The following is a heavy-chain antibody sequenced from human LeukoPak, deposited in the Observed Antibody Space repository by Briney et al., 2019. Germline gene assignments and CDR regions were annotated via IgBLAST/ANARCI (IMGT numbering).Heavy chain of an antibody. V-gene: IGHV3-74*01. CDR3: AKGEQLVSFDY. D-gene: IGHD6-13*01. J-gene: IGHJ4*02. CDR1: GFTFSSYW. Sequence: GGSLRLSCAASGFTFSSYWVHWVRQAPGKGLVWVSRINSVGSSTSYADSVKGRFTIARDNPKNTLYQQMTSLRAEDTAVYYCAKGEQLVSFDYWGQGTLVTVSS. CDR2: INSVGSST.